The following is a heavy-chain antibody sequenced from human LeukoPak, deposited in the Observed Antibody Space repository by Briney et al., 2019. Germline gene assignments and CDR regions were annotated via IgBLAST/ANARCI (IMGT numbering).Heavy chain of an antibody. Sequence: ASVKVSCNASGYTFTVYYMHWVRHPPAQGLEWMGWINPNSGGTNYAQKFQGRVTMTRDTSISTAYMELSRLRSDDTAVYYCAREVVAYDSSGLSLGYWGRGTLVTVSS. V-gene: IGHV1-2*02. CDR1: GYTFTVYY. J-gene: IGHJ4*02. CDR3: AREVVAYDSSGLSLGY. CDR2: INPNSGGT. D-gene: IGHD3-22*01.